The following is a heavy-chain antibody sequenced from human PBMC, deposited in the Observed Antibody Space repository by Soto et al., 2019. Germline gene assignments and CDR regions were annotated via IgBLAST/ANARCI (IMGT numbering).Heavy chain of an antibody. D-gene: IGHD5-12*01. J-gene: IGHJ4*02. CDR2: ISENSGSI. Sequence: GGSLRLSCAASGFAFDEYAMHWVRQTPGKGLEWVSSISENSGSIGYADSVKGRFTISRDNAKNSLYLQMNSLRAEDTALYYCGTDIGYSGSYIVFWGQGTLVTVS. CDR1: GFAFDEYA. CDR3: GTDIGYSGSYIVF. V-gene: IGHV3-9*01.